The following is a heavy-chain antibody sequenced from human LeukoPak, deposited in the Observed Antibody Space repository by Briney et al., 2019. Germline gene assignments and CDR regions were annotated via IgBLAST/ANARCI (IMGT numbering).Heavy chain of an antibody. J-gene: IGHJ6*03. CDR1: GFTLSGSA. V-gene: IGHV3-73*01. Sequence: PGGSLRLSCAASGFTLSGSAMHWVRQASGKGLEWVGRIRSKANSYATAYAASVKGRFTISRDDSKNTAYLQMNSLKTEDTAVYYCTRPRTVAGHYYYFMDVWGKGTTVTVSS. D-gene: IGHD6-19*01. CDR2: IRSKANSYAT. CDR3: TRPRTVAGHYYYFMDV.